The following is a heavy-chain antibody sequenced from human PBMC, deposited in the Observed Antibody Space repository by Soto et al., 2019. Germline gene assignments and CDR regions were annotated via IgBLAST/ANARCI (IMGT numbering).Heavy chain of an antibody. V-gene: IGHV1-18*01. Sequence: ASVKVSCKASGYTFTSYGISWVRQAPGQGLEWMGWISAYNGNTNYAQKLQGRVTMTRDTSTSTAYMELSSLRSEDTAVYYCAADLQEDYYYYGMDVWGQGTTVTVSS. J-gene: IGHJ6*02. CDR3: AADLQEDYYYYGMDV. CDR1: GYTFTSYG. CDR2: ISAYNGNT.